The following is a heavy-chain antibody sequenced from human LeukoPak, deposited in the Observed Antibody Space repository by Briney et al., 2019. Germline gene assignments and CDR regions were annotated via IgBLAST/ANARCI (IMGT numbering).Heavy chain of an antibody. J-gene: IGHJ4*02. CDR3: ASAVRTAMAKKGVDY. CDR1: GFTLKYYA. D-gene: IGHD5-18*01. Sequence: GGSLRLSCAASGFTLKYYAMNWVRQAPGKGLEWVSGISGSGDATYHADSVKGRFTISRDNSKNTLYLQMNSLRAEDTAVYYCASAVRTAMAKKGVDYWGQGTLVTVSS. CDR2: ISGSGDAT. V-gene: IGHV3-23*01.